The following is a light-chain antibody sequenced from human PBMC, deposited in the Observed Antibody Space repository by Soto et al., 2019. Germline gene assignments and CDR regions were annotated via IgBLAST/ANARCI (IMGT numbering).Light chain of an antibody. Sequence: EIVLTQSPATLSLSPGERATLSCRASQSISTYLAWYQQKPGQAPRLLIYDASNRATGIPARFSGSGSGTDFTLTISSLEPEDFAVYYCQQRTHWPPLTFGGGTKVEIK. CDR3: QQRTHWPPLT. J-gene: IGKJ4*01. CDR2: DAS. V-gene: IGKV3-11*01. CDR1: QSISTY.